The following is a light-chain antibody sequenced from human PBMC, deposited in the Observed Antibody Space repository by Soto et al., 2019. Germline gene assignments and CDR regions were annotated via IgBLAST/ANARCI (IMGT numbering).Light chain of an antibody. V-gene: IGKV1D-13*01. CDR3: QQFNNYPVA. CDR1: QGISSA. Sequence: AIQLTQTQSSLAASVGDRVTITCRASQGISSALAWYQQKPGQAPKLLIYDASRLESGVPSRFSGSGSGTDFTLTISSLPPEDFATYCCQQFNNYPVAFGGGTKVDMK. J-gene: IGKJ4*01. CDR2: DAS.